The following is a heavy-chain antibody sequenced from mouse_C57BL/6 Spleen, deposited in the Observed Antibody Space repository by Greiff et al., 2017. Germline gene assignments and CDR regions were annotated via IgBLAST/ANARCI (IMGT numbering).Heavy chain of an antibody. V-gene: IGHV1-53*01. Sequence: QVQLKQPGTELVKPVASVKLSCKASGYTFTSYWMHWVKQRPGQGLEWIGNINPSNGGTNYNEKFKSKATLTVDKSSSTAYMQLSSLTSEDSAVYYCARNHYGYHEPDYWGQGTTLTVSS. J-gene: IGHJ2*01. CDR2: INPSNGGT. CDR3: ARNHYGYHEPDY. CDR1: GYTFTSYW. D-gene: IGHD2-2*01.